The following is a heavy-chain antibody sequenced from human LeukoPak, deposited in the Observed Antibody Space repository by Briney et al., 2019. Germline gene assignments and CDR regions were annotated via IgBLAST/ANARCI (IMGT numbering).Heavy chain of an antibody. CDR2: IYHSGST. V-gene: IGHV4-38-2*02. CDR3: ARVGEWELLGGYYFDY. Sequence: SETLSLTCTVSDYSISSGYYWGWIRQPPGKGLEWIGSIYHSGSTYYNPSLKSRVTISVDTSKNQFSLKLSSVTAADTAVYYCARVGEWELLGGYYFDYWGQGTLVTVSS. J-gene: IGHJ4*02. D-gene: IGHD1-26*01. CDR1: DYSISSGYY.